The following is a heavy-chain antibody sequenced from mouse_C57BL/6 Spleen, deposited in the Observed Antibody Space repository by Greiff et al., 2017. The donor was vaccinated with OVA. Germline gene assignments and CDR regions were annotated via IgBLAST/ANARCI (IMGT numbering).Heavy chain of an antibody. Sequence: VKLVESGPGLVQPSQSLSITCTVSGFSLTSYGVHWVRQSPGKGLEWLGVIWSGGSTDYNAAFISRLSISKDNSKSQVFFKMNSLQADDTAIYYCARNSGYSNPWFAYWGQGTLVTVSA. D-gene: IGHD2-5*01. CDR2: IWSGGST. J-gene: IGHJ3*01. CDR3: ARNSGYSNPWFAY. CDR1: GFSLTSYG. V-gene: IGHV2-2*01.